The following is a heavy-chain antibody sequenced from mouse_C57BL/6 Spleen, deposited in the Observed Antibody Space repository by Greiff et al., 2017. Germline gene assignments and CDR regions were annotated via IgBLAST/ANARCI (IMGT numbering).Heavy chain of an antibody. J-gene: IGHJ4*01. V-gene: IGHV1-82*01. D-gene: IGHD1-1*01. Sequence: VQLQQSGPELVKPGASVKISCKASGYAFSSSWMNWVKQRPGKGLEWIGRIYPGDGDTNYNGKFKGKATLTADNSSSTAYMQLSSLTSEDSAVYFCARSLYGSSPYARDYWGQGTSVTVSS. CDR1: GYAFSSSW. CDR2: IYPGDGDT. CDR3: ARSLYGSSPYARDY.